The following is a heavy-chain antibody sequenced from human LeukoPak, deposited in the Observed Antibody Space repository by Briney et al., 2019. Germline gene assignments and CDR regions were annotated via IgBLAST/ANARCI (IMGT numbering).Heavy chain of an antibody. V-gene: IGHV1-8*01. CDR1: GYTFTSYD. J-gene: IGHJ5*02. CDR3: ARGRKRKDAVNWFDP. CDR2: MNPNSGNT. Sequence: APVKVSFKASGYTFTSYDINWVRQATGQGLEWMGWMNPNSGNTGYAQKFQGRVTMTRNTSISTAYMELSSLRSEDTAVYYCARGRKRKDAVNWFDPWGQGTLVTVSS.